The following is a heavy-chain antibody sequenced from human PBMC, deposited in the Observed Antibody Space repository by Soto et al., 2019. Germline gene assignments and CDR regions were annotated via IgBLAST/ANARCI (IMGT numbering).Heavy chain of an antibody. CDR2: IIPIFGTA. J-gene: IGHJ4*02. CDR1: GGTFSSYA. V-gene: IGHV1-69*13. CDR3: VTGVGTQRYFDY. Sequence: SVKVSCKASGGTFSSYAISWVRQAPGQGLEWMGGIIPIFGTANYAQKFQGRVTITADESTSTAYMELSSLRSEDTAVYYCVTGVGTQRYFDYWGQGTLVTVSS. D-gene: IGHD3-3*01.